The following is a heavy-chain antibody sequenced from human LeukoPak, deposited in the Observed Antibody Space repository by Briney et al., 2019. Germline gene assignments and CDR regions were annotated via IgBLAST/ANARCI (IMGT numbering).Heavy chain of an antibody. CDR1: GYTFINYG. Sequence: ASVKVSCKASGYTFINYGISWVRQAPGQGLEWMGWISVYKGDTNYAQKFQGRVTMTTDKSTSTAYMELRCLRSDDTAVYFCARDRSNSDVWGQGTTVTVSS. D-gene: IGHD2-15*01. CDR3: ARDRSNSDV. V-gene: IGHV1-18*01. J-gene: IGHJ6*02. CDR2: ISVYKGDT.